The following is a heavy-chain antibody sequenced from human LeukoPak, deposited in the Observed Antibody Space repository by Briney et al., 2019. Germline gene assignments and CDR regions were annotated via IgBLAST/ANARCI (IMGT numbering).Heavy chain of an antibody. CDR2: ISASGGST. Sequence: GGSLRLSCAASGFTFSSSAMSWVRQVPGKGLEWVSGISASGGSTYYADSVRGRFTISRDNSKNTLYVQMNSLRDEDTAVYYCAKDSHPIHTIFGYWGQGTLVTVSS. V-gene: IGHV3-23*01. CDR3: AKDSHPIHTIFGY. D-gene: IGHD3-3*01. J-gene: IGHJ4*02. CDR1: GFTFSSSA.